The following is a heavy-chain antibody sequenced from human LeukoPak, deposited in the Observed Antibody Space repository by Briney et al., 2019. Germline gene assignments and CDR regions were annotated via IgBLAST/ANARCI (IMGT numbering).Heavy chain of an antibody. J-gene: IGHJ4*02. V-gene: IGHV3-21*01. D-gene: IGHD6-19*01. CDR3: ARRTIAVAGPLDY. Sequence: GGSLRLSCAASGFTFSSYEMNWVRQAPGKGLEWVSSISSSSSYIYYGDSLKGRFTISRDNAKNSLYLQMNSLRAEDTAVYYCARRTIAVAGPLDYWGQGTLVTVSS. CDR1: GFTFSSYE. CDR2: ISSSSSYI.